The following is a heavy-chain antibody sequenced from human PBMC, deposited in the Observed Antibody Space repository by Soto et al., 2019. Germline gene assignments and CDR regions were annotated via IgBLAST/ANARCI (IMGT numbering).Heavy chain of an antibody. J-gene: IGHJ4*02. V-gene: IGHV4-59*01. CDR1: GGSISSYY. D-gene: IGHD2-15*01. CDR3: ARGASGDNY. Sequence: SETLPLTCTVSGGSISSYYWSWIRQPPGKGLEWIGYIYYSGTTNYNPSLKSRVTISVDTSKNQFSLKLSSVTAADTAVYYCARGASGDNYWGQGTLVTVSS. CDR2: IYYSGTT.